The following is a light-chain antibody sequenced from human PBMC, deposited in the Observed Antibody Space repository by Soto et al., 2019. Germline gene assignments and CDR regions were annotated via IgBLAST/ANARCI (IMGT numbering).Light chain of an antibody. CDR1: QSVSSN. Sequence: EIVMTQPPATLSVSPGERPTLPCRASQSVSSNLAWYQQKPGQAPRLLIYGASYRATGIPARFSGSGSGTDFTLTISSLEPEDFAVYYCQQRNDWPLTFGQGTRLEIK. V-gene: IGKV3-11*01. CDR3: QQRNDWPLT. J-gene: IGKJ5*01. CDR2: GAS.